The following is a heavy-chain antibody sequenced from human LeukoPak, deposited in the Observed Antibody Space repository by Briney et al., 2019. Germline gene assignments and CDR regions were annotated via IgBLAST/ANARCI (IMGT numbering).Heavy chain of an antibody. CDR1: GGSIYKGDYY. D-gene: IGHD3-10*01. V-gene: IGHV4-30-4*01. J-gene: IGHJ4*02. Sequence: SETLSLTCTVSGGSIYKGDYYWSWIRQPPGKGLEWIGYIYRSGSTDYNPSLKSRVIISIDTSKNQFSLKLSSVTAADTAVYYCARDYFGKYFDYWGQGTLVTVSS. CDR3: ARDYFGKYFDY. CDR2: IYRSGST.